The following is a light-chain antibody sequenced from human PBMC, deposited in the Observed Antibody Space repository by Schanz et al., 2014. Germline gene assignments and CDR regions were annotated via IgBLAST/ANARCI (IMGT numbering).Light chain of an antibody. CDR2: GAS. CDR3: QQYGSTSPWT. Sequence: EIVLTQSPATLSLSPGERATLSCRASQGVSSSYLAWYQQKPGQAPRLLIFGASSRATGIPDRFSGSGSGTDFTLTIRRLEPEDFAVYYCQQYGSTSPWTFGQGTKVEIK. J-gene: IGKJ1*01. V-gene: IGKV3-20*01. CDR1: QGVSSSY.